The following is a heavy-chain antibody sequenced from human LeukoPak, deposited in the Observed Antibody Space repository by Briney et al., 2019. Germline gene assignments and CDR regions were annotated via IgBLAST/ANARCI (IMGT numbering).Heavy chain of an antibody. CDR1: GFTFSSYG. CDR2: IRYEGSNK. Sequence: GGSLRLSCAASGFTFSSYGMHWVRQAPGKGLEWVAYIRYEGSNKYYADSVKGRFTISRDISKNTLYLQMNSLRAEDTAVYYCAKDRVLELWFEEASPYYFDYWGQGTLVTVPS. CDR3: AKDRVLELWFEEASPYYFDY. D-gene: IGHD3-10*01. V-gene: IGHV3-30*02. J-gene: IGHJ4*02.